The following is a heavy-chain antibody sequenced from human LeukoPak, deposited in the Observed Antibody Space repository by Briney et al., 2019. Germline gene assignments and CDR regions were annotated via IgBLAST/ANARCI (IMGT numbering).Heavy chain of an antibody. Sequence: PSETLSLTCTVSGGSISSSSYYWGWIRQPPGKGLEWIGSIYYSGSTYYNPSLKSRVTISVDTSKNQFSLKLSPVTAADTAVYYCARGQLADNWFDPWGQGTLVTVSS. CDR3: ARGQLADNWFDP. CDR1: GGSISSSSYY. V-gene: IGHV4-39*07. CDR2: IYYSGST. D-gene: IGHD6-13*01. J-gene: IGHJ5*02.